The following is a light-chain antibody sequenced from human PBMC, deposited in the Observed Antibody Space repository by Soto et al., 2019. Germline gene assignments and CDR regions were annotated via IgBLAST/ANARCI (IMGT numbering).Light chain of an antibody. CDR3: CSYAGSSTFYV. J-gene: IGLJ1*01. CDR2: EGS. V-gene: IGLV2-23*01. CDR1: NSDIGTYNL. Sequence: QSALTQPASVSGSPGQSITISCTGTNSDIGTYNLVSWYQQHPGKAPKLMIYEGSKRPSGVSNRFSGPKSGNTASLTISGLQAEDEADYYCCSYAGSSTFYVFGTGTKLTVL.